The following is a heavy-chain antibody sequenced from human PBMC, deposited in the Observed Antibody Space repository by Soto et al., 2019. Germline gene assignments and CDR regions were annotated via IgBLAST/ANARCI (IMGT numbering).Heavy chain of an antibody. D-gene: IGHD3-10*01. CDR1: GFTFSDYY. CDR3: ARVGYGSGSSTISYYFYYMDV. J-gene: IGHJ6*03. Sequence: QVHLVESGGGLVKPGGSLRLSCTASGFTFSDYYITWIRQAPGKGLEWVSYTTSSGSSIYYADSVKGRFTISRDNAKNSLYLQMNSLRAEDTAVYYCARVGYGSGSSTISYYFYYMDVWGRGTTVTVSS. V-gene: IGHV3-11*01. CDR2: TTSSGSSI.